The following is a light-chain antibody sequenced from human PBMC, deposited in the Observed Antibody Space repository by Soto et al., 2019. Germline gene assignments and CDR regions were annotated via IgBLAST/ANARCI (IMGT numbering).Light chain of an antibody. Sequence: DIVLTQTPLSLSVTPGQPASISCKTSQSLLHSDAKTYLNWYLQKPGQPPHLLIYEGFNRFSGVPYRFSGGGAGTDFTLRVSRVEGEDVCVYYCMQTIPLPLTFGGENKVEIK. J-gene: IGKJ4*01. V-gene: IGKV2D-29*01. CDR2: EGF. CDR3: MQTIPLPLT. CDR1: QSLLHSDAKTY.